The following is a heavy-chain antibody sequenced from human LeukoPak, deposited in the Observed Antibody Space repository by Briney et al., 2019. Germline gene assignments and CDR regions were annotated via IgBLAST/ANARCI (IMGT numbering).Heavy chain of an antibody. CDR3: ARDHDHNAFDI. CDR2: INPNSGGT. CDR1: GYTFTGYY. Sequence: ASVTVSCKASGYTFTGYYMHWVRQAPGQGLEWMGWINPNSGGTNYAQKFQGRVTMTRDTSISTAYMELRRLRSDDTAVYYGARDHDHNAFDIWGQGTMVTVSS. J-gene: IGHJ3*02. D-gene: IGHD3-16*01. V-gene: IGHV1-2*02.